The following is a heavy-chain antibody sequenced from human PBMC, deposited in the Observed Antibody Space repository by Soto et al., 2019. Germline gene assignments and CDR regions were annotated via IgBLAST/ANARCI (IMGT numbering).Heavy chain of an antibody. CDR3: ARGFSYASLGL. D-gene: IGHD3-16*01. CDR1: EFTFSSYD. CDR2: ISKNDSPI. Sequence: EVQLVESGGGLVQPGGSLTLSCAASEFTFSSYDMSWVRQAPGKGLEWLSYISKNDSPIYYADSVKGRFTISRDNAKDCLYPQMNSLRDEDTAVYFCARGFSYASLGLWGQGTLVTVSP. V-gene: IGHV3-48*02. J-gene: IGHJ4*02.